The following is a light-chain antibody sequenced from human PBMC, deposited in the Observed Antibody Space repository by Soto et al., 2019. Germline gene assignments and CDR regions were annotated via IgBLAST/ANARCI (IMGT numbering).Light chain of an antibody. Sequence: AIQLTQSPSSLSASVGDRVTITCRASQGIAKDLGWYQQKPGKAPRLLIFGASFLQSGVPSRFSGSGSGTDITLTINGLQPEDFATYYCLQNYYSFRTFGQGTKLEIK. CDR1: QGIAKD. CDR2: GAS. J-gene: IGKJ1*01. V-gene: IGKV1-6*01. CDR3: LQNYYSFRT.